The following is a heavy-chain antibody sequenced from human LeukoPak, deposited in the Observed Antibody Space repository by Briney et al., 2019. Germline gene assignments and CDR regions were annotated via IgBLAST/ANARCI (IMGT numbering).Heavy chain of an antibody. CDR1: GFTFSNYW. J-gene: IGHJ3*02. CDR2: IKGDGSDT. Sequence: GGSLRLSCAASGFTFSNYWMHWVRQAPGKGLVWVSRIKGDGSDTIYADSVKGRFTISRDNAKNTMFLQMNSLRDEDTAVYYCVRDNHGYAFDIWGQGTLVAVSS. V-gene: IGHV3-74*01. CDR3: VRDNHGYAFDI.